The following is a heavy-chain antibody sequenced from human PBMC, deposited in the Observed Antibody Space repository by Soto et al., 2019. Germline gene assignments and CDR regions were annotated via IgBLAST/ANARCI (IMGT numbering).Heavy chain of an antibody. CDR1: GFTFSNYW. Sequence: EVQLVESGGGLVQPGGSLRLSCAASGFTFSNYWMSWVRQAPGTGLEGVANIKQDGSEKYYVDSVKSRFTISRDNAQNPLYLQMNSLRAEDTAVYSCARDDTRKSYDLWSGHDTTDAVDVWCQGRMVTVSS. D-gene: IGHD3-3*01. CDR2: IKQDGSEK. V-gene: IGHV3-7*01. J-gene: IGHJ3*01. CDR3: ARDDTRKSYDLWSGHDTTDAVDV.